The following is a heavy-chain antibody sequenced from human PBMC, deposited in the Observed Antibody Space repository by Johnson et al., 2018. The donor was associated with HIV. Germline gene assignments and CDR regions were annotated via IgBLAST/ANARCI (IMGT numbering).Heavy chain of an antibody. Sequence: VQLVESGGGVVQPGRSLRLSCAASGFTFSYYGIHWVRQAPGKGLEWVAVISYAGSDKYYSDSVKGRFTISRDNSKNTLYLQMNSLRAEDTAVYYCAKGKIGGGSYSAPDAFDIWGQGTMVTVSS. CDR1: GFTFSYYG. J-gene: IGHJ3*02. CDR2: ISYAGSDK. CDR3: AKGKIGGGSYSAPDAFDI. V-gene: IGHV3-33*05. D-gene: IGHD1-26*01.